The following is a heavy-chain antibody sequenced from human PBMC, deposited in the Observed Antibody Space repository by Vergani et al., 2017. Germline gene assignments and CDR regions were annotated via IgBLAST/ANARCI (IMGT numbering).Heavy chain of an antibody. J-gene: IGHJ3*02. Sequence: EVQLVETGGGLIQPGGSLRLSCAASGFTVSSNYMSWVRQAPGKGLEWVSVIYSGGSSTYYADSVKGRFTISRDNSKNTLYLQMNSLRAEDTAVYYCAREGTDAFDIWGQGTMVTVSS. CDR3: AREGTDAFDI. CDR2: IYSGGSST. CDR1: GFTVSSNY. V-gene: IGHV3-53*02. D-gene: IGHD1-1*01.